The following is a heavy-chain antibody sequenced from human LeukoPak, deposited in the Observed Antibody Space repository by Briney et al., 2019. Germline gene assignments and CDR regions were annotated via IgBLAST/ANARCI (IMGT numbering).Heavy chain of an antibody. D-gene: IGHD1-14*01. J-gene: IGHJ2*01. V-gene: IGHV1-8*03. CDR2: MNPNSGNT. CDR1: GGTFSSYA. CDR3: ARMPRERKNWYFDL. Sequence: ASVKVSCKASGGTFSSYAISWVRQAPGQGLEWMGWMNPNSGNTGYAQKFQGRVTNTRNTSISTAYMELSSLRSEDTAVYYCARMPRERKNWYFDLWGRGTLVTVSS.